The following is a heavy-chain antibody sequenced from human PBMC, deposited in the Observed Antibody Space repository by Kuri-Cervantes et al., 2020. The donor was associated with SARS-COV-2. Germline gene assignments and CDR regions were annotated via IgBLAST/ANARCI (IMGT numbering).Heavy chain of an antibody. CDR2: ISAYNGNT. CDR3: ARGLRQWLVHPFDY. Sequence: ASVKVSCKASGYTFTSYGISWVRQAPGQGPEWMGWISAYNGNTNYAQKLQGRVTMTTDTSTSTAYMELRSLRSDDTAVYYCARGLRQWLVHPFDYWGQGTPVTVSS. V-gene: IGHV1-18*01. J-gene: IGHJ4*02. CDR1: GYTFTSYG. D-gene: IGHD6-19*01.